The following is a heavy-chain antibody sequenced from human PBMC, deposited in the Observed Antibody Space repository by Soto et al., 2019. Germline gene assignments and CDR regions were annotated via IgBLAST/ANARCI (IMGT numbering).Heavy chain of an antibody. D-gene: IGHD6-13*01. V-gene: IGHV5-51*01. Sequence: PGESLNISCKGSGYSFTSCWIGWVRQMPGKGLEWMGIIYPGDSDTRYSPSFQGQVTISADKSISTAYLQWSSLKASDTAMYYCAKLRQQLVRGLDVWGKGTTVSV. CDR2: IYPGDSDT. CDR3: AKLRQQLVRGLDV. J-gene: IGHJ6*04. CDR1: GYSFTSCW.